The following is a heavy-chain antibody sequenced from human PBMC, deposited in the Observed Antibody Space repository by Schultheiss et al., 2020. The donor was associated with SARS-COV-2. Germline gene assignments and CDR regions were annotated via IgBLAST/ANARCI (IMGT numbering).Heavy chain of an antibody. V-gene: IGHV4-59*10. Sequence: SETLSLTCAVYGGSFSSYYWSWIRQPAGKGLEWIGRIYTSGSTNYNPSLKSRVTISVDTSKNQFSLRLSSVTAADTAVYYCAGGFDYYDSSGYPVLDVWGQGTTVTVSS. CDR1: GGSFSSYY. D-gene: IGHD3-22*01. CDR2: IYTSGST. J-gene: IGHJ6*02. CDR3: AGGFDYYDSSGYPVLDV.